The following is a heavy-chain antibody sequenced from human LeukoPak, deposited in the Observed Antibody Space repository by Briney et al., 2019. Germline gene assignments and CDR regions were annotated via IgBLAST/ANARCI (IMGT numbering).Heavy chain of an antibody. J-gene: IGHJ5*01. CDR2: IFPSGGEI. D-gene: IGHD2-2*01. CDR3: TRDRRGYTSCWYDS. Sequence: GGSLRLSCAASGFTFSTFAMIWVRQPPGKGLEWVSSIFPSGGEIHYADSVRGRFTISRDNSKSTLSLQMNSLKIDDTAMYYCTRDRRGYTSCWYDSWGQGTLVTVSS. V-gene: IGHV3-23*01. CDR1: GFTFSTFA.